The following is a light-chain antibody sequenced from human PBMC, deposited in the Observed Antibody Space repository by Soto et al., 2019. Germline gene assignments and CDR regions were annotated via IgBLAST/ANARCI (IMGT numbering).Light chain of an antibody. V-gene: IGKV2-28*01. J-gene: IGKJ1*01. CDR2: LGS. Sequence: DIVMTHSPLSLPVTPGEPASISCRSSQSLLHSNGYNYLDWYLQKPGQSPQLLISLGSNRASGVHDRFSGSGSGKDFTLKISRVEAEDVGVYYCMQALQTRTFGQGTKVEIK. CDR3: MQALQTRT. CDR1: QSLLHSNGYNY.